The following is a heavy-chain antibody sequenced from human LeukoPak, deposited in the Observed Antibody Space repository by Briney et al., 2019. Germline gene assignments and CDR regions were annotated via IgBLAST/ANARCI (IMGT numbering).Heavy chain of an antibody. CDR2: IRGSGVGT. V-gene: IGHV3-23*01. CDR1: GVTFNSYA. Sequence: TGGSLRLSCAASGVTFNSYAMSWVRQAPERGLEWVSAIRGSGVGTYYADSVKGRFTISRDNSKNTLYLQMNSLGAEDTAVYYCARGRSFDYWGQGTLVTVSS. D-gene: IGHD3-3*01. J-gene: IGHJ4*02. CDR3: ARGRSFDY.